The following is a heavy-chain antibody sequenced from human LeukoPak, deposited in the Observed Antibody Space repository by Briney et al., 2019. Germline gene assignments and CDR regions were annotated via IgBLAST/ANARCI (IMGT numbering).Heavy chain of an antibody. CDR2: IYYSGST. Sequence: SETLSLTCTVSGGSISSYYWSWIRQPPGKGLEWIGYIYYSGSTNYNPSLKGRVTISVDTSKNQFSLKLSSATAADTAVYYCARDNCSGGSCEFDPWGQGTLVTVSS. D-gene: IGHD2-15*01. J-gene: IGHJ5*02. CDR3: ARDNCSGGSCEFDP. CDR1: GGSISSYY. V-gene: IGHV4-59*12.